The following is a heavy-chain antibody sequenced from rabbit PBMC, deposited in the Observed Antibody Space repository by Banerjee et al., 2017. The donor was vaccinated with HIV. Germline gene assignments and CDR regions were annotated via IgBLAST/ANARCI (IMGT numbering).Heavy chain of an antibody. CDR3: ARDYGGSRNL. V-gene: IGHV1S45*01. CDR2: IYTGSGNT. D-gene: IGHD4-2*01. J-gene: IGHJ4*01. CDR1: GFSFSSGYD. Sequence: QEQLEESGGDLVKPGASLTLTCTASGFSFSSGYDMCWVRQAPGKGLEWIGYIYTGSGNTYYASWAKGRFTISKTSSTTVTLEMTSLTAADTATYFCARDYGGSRNLWGPGTLVTVS.